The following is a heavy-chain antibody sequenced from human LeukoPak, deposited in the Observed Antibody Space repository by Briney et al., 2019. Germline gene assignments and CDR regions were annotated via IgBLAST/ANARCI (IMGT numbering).Heavy chain of an antibody. J-gene: IGHJ5*02. Sequence: ASVKVSCKASGCTFNGYHMHLVRQAPGQGLEWMGWINPNTGDTNYAQKFQGRVTMTRDTSISAAYMELSSLRSDDTAVYYCGLVTSGNWWFDPWGQGTLVTVSS. V-gene: IGHV1-2*02. D-gene: IGHD2-21*02. CDR2: INPNTGDT. CDR3: GLVTSGNWWFDP. CDR1: GCTFNGYH.